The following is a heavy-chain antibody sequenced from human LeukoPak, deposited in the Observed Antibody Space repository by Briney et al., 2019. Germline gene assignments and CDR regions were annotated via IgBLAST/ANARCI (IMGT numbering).Heavy chain of an antibody. Sequence: GGSLRLSCAASGFTVSSNYMSWVRQAPGKGLEWVSVIYSGGSTYYADSVKGRFTISRDNSKNTLYLQMNSLRAEDTAVYYCAAEYSSNWFDPWGQGTLVTVSS. V-gene: IGHV3-53*01. J-gene: IGHJ5*02. CDR2: IYSGGST. D-gene: IGHD6-13*01. CDR3: AAEYSSNWFDP. CDR1: GFTVSSNY.